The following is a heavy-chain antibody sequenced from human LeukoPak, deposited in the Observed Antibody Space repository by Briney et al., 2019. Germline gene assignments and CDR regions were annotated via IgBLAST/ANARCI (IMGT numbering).Heavy chain of an antibody. D-gene: IGHD5-18*01. CDR1: GFTFSSYS. V-gene: IGHV3-21*01. CDR2: ISSSSSYI. Sequence: KPGGSLVLSCAASGFTFSSYSMNWVRQAPGKGLEWVSSISSSSSYIYYADSVKGRFTISRDNAKNSLYLQMNSLRAEDTAVYYCARAERGYSYPRGVDYWGQGTLVTVSS. CDR3: ARAERGYSYPRGVDY. J-gene: IGHJ4*02.